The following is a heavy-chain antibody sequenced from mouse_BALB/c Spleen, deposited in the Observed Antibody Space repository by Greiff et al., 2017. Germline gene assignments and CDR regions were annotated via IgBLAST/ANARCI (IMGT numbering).Heavy chain of an antibody. Sequence: GLEWVAYISSGSSTIYYADTVKGRFTISRDNPKNTLFLQMTSLRSEDTAMYYCARSRYYGSFAYWGQGTLVTVSA. J-gene: IGHJ3*01. V-gene: IGHV5-17*02. CDR3: ARSRYYGSFAY. CDR2: ISSGSSTI. D-gene: IGHD1-1*01.